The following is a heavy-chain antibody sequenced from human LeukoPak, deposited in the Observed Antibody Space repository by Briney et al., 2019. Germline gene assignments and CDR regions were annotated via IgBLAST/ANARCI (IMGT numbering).Heavy chain of an antibody. V-gene: IGHV3-74*01. D-gene: IGHD2/OR15-2a*01. J-gene: IGHJ3*01. CDR3: ARGGFSHAFDV. CDR2: INNDGSDT. Sequence: QPGGPLRLSCAASGFTFSRYWIHWVRQAPGKELVWVSRINNDGSDTIYAASVKGRFAMSQDNAKNTVFLQMSGLRAEDTAVYYCARGGFSHAFDVWGQGTTVTVSS. CDR1: GFTFSRYW.